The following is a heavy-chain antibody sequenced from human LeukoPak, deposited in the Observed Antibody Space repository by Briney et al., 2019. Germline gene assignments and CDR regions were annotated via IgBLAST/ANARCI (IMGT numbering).Heavy chain of an antibody. CDR3: ARVYYGSGSYLEGFDY. CDR2: INWNGGST. V-gene: IGHV3-20*01. CDR1: GFTFADYG. D-gene: IGHD3-10*01. J-gene: IGHJ4*02. Sequence: GGSLRLSCAASGFTFADYGMSWVRQAPGKGLEWVSGINWNGGSTGYADSVKGRFTTSRDNAKDSLYLQMYSLRAEDTALYHCARVYYGSGSYLEGFDYWGQGTLVTVSS.